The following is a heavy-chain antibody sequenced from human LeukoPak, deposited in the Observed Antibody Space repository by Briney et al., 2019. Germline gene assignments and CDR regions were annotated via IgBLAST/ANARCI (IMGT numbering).Heavy chain of an antibody. Sequence: GGSLRLSCAASGFTFSSYGMHWVRQAPGQGLEWMGWINPNSGGTNYAQKFQGRVTMTRDTSISTAYMELSRLRSDDTAVYYCARAAAVAGLEIDYWGQGTLVTVSS. J-gene: IGHJ4*02. D-gene: IGHD6-19*01. CDR1: GFTFSSYG. CDR2: INPNSGGT. CDR3: ARAAAVAGLEIDY. V-gene: IGHV1-2*02.